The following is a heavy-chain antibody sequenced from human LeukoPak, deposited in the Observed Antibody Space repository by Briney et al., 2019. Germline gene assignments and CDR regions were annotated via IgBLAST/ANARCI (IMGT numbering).Heavy chain of an antibody. CDR1: GFTFSSYA. CDR2: ISGSGGST. J-gene: IGHJ1*01. D-gene: IGHD6-6*01. CDR3: AKGGEIAARWSPIQH. V-gene: IGHV3-23*01. Sequence: PGGSLRLSCAASGFTFSSYAMSWVRQAPGKGLEWVSAISGSGGSTYYADSVKGRLTISRDNSKNTLYLQMNSLRAEDTAVYYCAKGGEIAARWSPIQHWGQGTLVTVSS.